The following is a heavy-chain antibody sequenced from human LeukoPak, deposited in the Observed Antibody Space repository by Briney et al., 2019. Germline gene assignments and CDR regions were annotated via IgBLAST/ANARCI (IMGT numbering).Heavy chain of an antibody. CDR2: ISSSSSTI. D-gene: IGHD2-15*01. V-gene: IGHV3-48*04. J-gene: IGHJ4*02. Sequence: PGGSLRLSCAASGFTFSTYSMNWVRQTPGRGLEWVSYISSSSSTILYADSVKGRLTISRDNAKNSLYLQMNSLRAEDTALYYCAKSRESCSGGSCSIPFDSWGQGTLVTVSS. CDR3: AKSRESCSGGSCSIPFDS. CDR1: GFTFSTYS.